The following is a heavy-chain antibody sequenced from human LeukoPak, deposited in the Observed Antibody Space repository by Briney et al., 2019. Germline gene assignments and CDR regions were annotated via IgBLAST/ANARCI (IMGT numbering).Heavy chain of an antibody. CDR3: ARDYRSSSWFNWFDP. Sequence: QPGGSLRLSCAASEFTFSSNAMHWVRQAPGKGLEWVAVISYDGSNKYYADSVKGRFTISRDNSKNTLYLQMNSLRAEDTAVYYCARDYRSSSWFNWFDPWGQGTLVTVSS. CDR1: EFTFSSNA. D-gene: IGHD6-13*01. CDR2: ISYDGSNK. J-gene: IGHJ5*02. V-gene: IGHV3-30*14.